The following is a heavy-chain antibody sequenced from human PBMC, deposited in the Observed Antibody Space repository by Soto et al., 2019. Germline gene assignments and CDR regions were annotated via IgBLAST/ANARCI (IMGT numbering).Heavy chain of an antibody. V-gene: IGHV4-61*01. J-gene: IGHJ4*02. Sequence: SETLSLTCTLFGVSVSIVRYYCIWLRHPPGKGLEWIGYIYYSGSTNYNPSLKSRVTISVDTSKNQFSLKLSSVTAADTAVYYCARTSFCGGDCYWLDYWGQGTLVTVS. D-gene: IGHD2-21*02. CDR1: GVSVSIVRYY. CDR3: ARTSFCGGDCYWLDY. CDR2: IYYSGST.